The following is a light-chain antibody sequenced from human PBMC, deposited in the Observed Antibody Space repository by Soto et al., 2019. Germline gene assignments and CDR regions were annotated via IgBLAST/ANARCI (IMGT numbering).Light chain of an antibody. CDR1: SSDVGTYYH. V-gene: IGLV2-11*01. J-gene: IGLJ2*01. CDR3: CSYAGSYTVV. CDR2: DVS. Sequence: QSALTQPRSVSGSPGQSVTISCTGTSSDVGTYYHVSWYQQHPDKAPKLMTYDVSKRPSGVPDRFSGSKSGNTASLTISGLQAEDEADYYCCSYAGSYTVVFGGGPKLTVL.